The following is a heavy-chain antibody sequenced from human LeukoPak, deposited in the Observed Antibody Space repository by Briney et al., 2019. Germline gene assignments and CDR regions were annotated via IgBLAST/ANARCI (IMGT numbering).Heavy chain of an antibody. Sequence: SETLSLTCTVSGGSITNNYWNWHWIRQPQGRGLEWIGYIYYSGSTNYNPSLRSRATIAVDKSNNQVSLKLNSVTAADTAMYYCARDKSGPTAHYDVFEIWGQGTMVTVSS. D-gene: IGHD4/OR15-4a*01. J-gene: IGHJ3*02. CDR1: GGSITNNY. CDR3: ARDKSGPTAHYDVFEI. V-gene: IGHV4-59*01. CDR2: IYYSGST.